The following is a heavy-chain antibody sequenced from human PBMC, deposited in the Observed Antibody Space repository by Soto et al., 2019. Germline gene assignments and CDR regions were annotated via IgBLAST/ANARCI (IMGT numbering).Heavy chain of an antibody. V-gene: IGHV4-39*01. CDR1: GGSISSSGFS. Sequence: PSETLSLTCTVSGGSISSSGFSRGWVRQPPGKGLEWIGCAYYSGNTYYNPSLKSRVTISVDTSGNQFSLGLNSVTAADTAVYYCTKVSSGWFDPWGQGTLVTVSS. CDR2: AYYSGNT. J-gene: IGHJ5*02. D-gene: IGHD2-8*01. CDR3: TKVSSGWFDP.